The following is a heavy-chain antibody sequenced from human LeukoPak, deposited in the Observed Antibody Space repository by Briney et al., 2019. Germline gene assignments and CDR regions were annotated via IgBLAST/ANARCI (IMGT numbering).Heavy chain of an antibody. J-gene: IGHJ6*02. CDR1: GFTFSSYA. CDR3: ARALRGVGAPYYYGMDV. Sequence: GGSLRLSCAASGFTFSSYAMSWVRQAPGKGLEWVSGISGSGVSTYYADSVKGRFTISRDNAKNSLYLQMSSLRDEDTAVYYCARALRGVGAPYYYGMDVWGQGTTVTVSS. CDR2: ISGSGVST. D-gene: IGHD1-26*01. V-gene: IGHV3-23*01.